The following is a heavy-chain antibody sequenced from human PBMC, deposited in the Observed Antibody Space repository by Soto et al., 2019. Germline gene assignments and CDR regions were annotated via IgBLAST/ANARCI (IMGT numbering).Heavy chain of an antibody. D-gene: IGHD4-17*01. J-gene: IGHJ6*02. CDR3: ASPPTTGNSYSYGMDV. V-gene: IGHV1-69*12. CDR2: IIPIFGTA. Sequence: QVQLVQSGAEVKKPGSSVKVSCKASGGTFSSYAISWVRQAPGQGLEWMGGIIPIFGTANYAQKFQGRVTIPADASMSTAYMDLSSMRSEDTAVYYCASPPTTGNSYSYGMDVWGQGTTVTVSS. CDR1: GGTFSSYA.